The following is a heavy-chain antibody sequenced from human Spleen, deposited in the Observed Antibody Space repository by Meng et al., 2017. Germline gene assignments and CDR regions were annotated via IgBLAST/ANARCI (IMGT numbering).Heavy chain of an antibody. CDR1: GFTFSTYW. J-gene: IGHJ4*02. CDR2: ISGSGGST. Sequence: GGSLRLSCAASGFTFSTYWMSWVRQAPGKGLEWVSSISGSGGSTYYADSVKGRFTISRDNSKNTVSLQMNSLRAEDTAVYYCAKAHTVTTYRVDFWGQGTLVTGAS. CDR3: AKAHTVTTYRVDF. D-gene: IGHD4-17*01. V-gene: IGHV3-23*01.